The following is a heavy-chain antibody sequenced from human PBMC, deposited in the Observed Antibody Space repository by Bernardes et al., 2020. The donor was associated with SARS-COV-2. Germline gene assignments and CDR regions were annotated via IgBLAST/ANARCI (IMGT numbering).Heavy chain of an antibody. V-gene: IGHV3-48*02. J-gene: IGHJ4*02. CDR1: GFTFSRYS. CDR3: ARSTGALDY. CDR2: FSYKSTI. Sequence: GGSLRLSCAASGFTFSRYSMNWVRQAPGKGLEWVSYFSYKSTIYYADSVQGRFTISRDNAKNSLYLQMNSLRDDDTAVYYCARSTGALDYWGQGTLVTVSS.